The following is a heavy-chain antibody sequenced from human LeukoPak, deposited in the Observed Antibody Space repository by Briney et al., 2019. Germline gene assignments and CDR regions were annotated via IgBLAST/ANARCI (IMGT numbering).Heavy chain of an antibody. CDR3: AKTDMIVVANDY. D-gene: IGHD3-22*01. CDR2: ISGSGGST. J-gene: IGHJ4*02. Sequence: PGGSLRLSFAASGFIVSSNYMSWVRQAPGKGLEWVSAISGSGGSTYYADSVKGRFTISRDNSKNTLYLQMNSLRAEDTAVYYCAKTDMIVVANDYWGQGTLVTVSS. V-gene: IGHV3-23*01. CDR1: GFIVSSNY.